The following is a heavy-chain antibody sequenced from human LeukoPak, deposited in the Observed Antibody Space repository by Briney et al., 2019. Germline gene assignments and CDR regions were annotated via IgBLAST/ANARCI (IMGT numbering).Heavy chain of an antibody. CDR2: IYTSGST. Sequence: SETLSLTCTVSGDSISSYYWSWIRQPAGEGPEWIGRIYTSGSTNYNPSLNSRVTISVDKSKNHLSLNLSSVTAADTAFYYCARDWRYCSVGSCSYYFDYWGQGALVTVSS. J-gene: IGHJ4*02. D-gene: IGHD2-15*01. CDR1: GDSISSYY. CDR3: ARDWRYCSVGSCSYYFDY. V-gene: IGHV4-4*07.